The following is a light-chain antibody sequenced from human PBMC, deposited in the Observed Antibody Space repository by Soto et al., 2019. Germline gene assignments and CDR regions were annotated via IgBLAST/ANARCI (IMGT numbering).Light chain of an antibody. V-gene: IGLV1-44*01. CDR1: TSNIGTNT. CDR3: AVWDDNLNGVI. CDR2: GND. Sequence: QSVLTQPPSASGTPGQRVTISCSGTTSNIGTNTVTWYHQLPGTAPNVLIFGNDRRPSGVPDRFSGSKSGTSASLAISGLQPEDEADYYCAVWDDNLNGVIFGGRTKVTVL. J-gene: IGLJ2*01.